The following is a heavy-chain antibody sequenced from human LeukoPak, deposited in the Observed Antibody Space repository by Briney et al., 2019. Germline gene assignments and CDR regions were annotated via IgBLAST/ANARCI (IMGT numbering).Heavy chain of an antibody. V-gene: IGHV3-23*01. CDR2: ISGSGGST. Sequence: GGSLRLSCAASGFTFSSYAMSWVRQAPGKGLEWVPAISGSGGSTYYADSVKGRFTISRDNSKNTLYLQMNSLRAEDTAVYYCAFPKGGAGAFDIWSQGTMVTVSS. J-gene: IGHJ3*02. CDR1: GFTFSSYA. CDR3: AFPKGGAGAFDI. D-gene: IGHD1-26*01.